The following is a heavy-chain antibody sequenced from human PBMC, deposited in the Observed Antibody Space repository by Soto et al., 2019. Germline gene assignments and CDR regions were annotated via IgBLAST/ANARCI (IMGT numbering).Heavy chain of an antibody. Sequence: EVQVVESGGGSIQPGGSLRLSCVVSGFTVSSHYMSLVRQAPGKGLEWVSVIYTGGDTYYADSVKGRFTISRDNSKNTLYLQMNSLRAEDTAVYYCARGTWGFDYWGQGTLVTVSS. J-gene: IGHJ4*02. CDR1: GFTVSSHY. CDR3: ARGTWGFDY. CDR2: IYTGGDT. V-gene: IGHV3-53*01. D-gene: IGHD7-27*01.